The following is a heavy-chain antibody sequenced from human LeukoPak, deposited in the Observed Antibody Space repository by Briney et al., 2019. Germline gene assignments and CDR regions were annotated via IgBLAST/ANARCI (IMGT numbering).Heavy chain of an antibody. V-gene: IGHV1-18*01. D-gene: IGHD2-2*01. Sequence: ASVKVSCKASGYTFTSYGISWVRQAPGQGLEWMGWISAYNGNANYAQKLQGRVTMTTDTSTSTAYMELRSLRSDDTAVYYCARDLTPLSCTSNSCPYGGYFDSWGQGTLVTVSS. J-gene: IGHJ4*02. CDR3: ARDLTPLSCTSNSCPYGGYFDS. CDR2: ISAYNGNA. CDR1: GYTFTSYG.